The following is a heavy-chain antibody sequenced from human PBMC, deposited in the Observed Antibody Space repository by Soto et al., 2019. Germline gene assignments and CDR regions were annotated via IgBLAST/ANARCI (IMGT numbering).Heavy chain of an antibody. CDR2: ISGSGGST. D-gene: IGHD2-2*01. J-gene: IGHJ4*02. CDR1: GFTFSSYA. CDR3: AKDRYCSSTSCATDY. V-gene: IGHV3-23*01. Sequence: TGGSLRLSCAASGFTFSSYAMSWVRQAPGKGLEWVSAISGSGGSTYYADSVKGRFTISRDNSKNTLYLQMNSLRAEDTAVYYYAKDRYCSSTSCATDYWGQGTLVTVSS.